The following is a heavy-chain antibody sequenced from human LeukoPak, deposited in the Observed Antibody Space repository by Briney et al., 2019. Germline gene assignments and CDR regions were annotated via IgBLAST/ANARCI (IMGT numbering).Heavy chain of an antibody. CDR2: IYFSET. CDR1: GASFSDTTYY. J-gene: IGHJ3*02. D-gene: IGHD3-22*01. CDR3: ASPSKLVISRGGI. Sequence: PSETLSLTCSVSGASFSDTTYYCAWIRQPPGKGLEWIGSIYFSETKYNPSLKSRITISGDTSKNQFSLKLSSVTAADTAVYYCASPSKLVISRGGIGGQATMVTVSA. V-gene: IGHV4-39*01.